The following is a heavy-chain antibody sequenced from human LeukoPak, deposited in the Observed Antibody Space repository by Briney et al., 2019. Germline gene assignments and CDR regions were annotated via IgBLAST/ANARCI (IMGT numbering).Heavy chain of an antibody. CDR3: ARSNSGPVSPFDI. D-gene: IGHD2-8*01. Sequence: QPSETLSLTCAVYGGSFSGYYWSWIRQPPGKGLEWVSVIYSGDSTYNADSVKGRFTISRDSSKNTLYLQMNSLRAEDTAVYYCARSNSGPVSPFDIWGQGTMVTVSS. CDR1: GGSFSGYY. CDR2: IYSGDST. V-gene: IGHV3-53*01. J-gene: IGHJ3*02.